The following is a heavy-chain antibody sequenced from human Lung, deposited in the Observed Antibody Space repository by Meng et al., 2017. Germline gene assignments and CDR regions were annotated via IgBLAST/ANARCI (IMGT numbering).Heavy chain of an antibody. D-gene: IGHD1-14*01. J-gene: IGHJ4*02. CDR2: ISGSGGST. CDR1: GFPFSRYA. Sequence: EVQWVEVGGGLFPPWGSRSLSCAASGFPFSRYAMSWFRQAPGKGLEWVSAISGSGGSTYYADSVKGRFTISRDNSKNTLYLQMNSLRAEDTAVYYCAKDPTKLEPPLWGQGTLVTVSS. CDR3: AKDPTKLEPPL. V-gene: IGHV3-23*04.